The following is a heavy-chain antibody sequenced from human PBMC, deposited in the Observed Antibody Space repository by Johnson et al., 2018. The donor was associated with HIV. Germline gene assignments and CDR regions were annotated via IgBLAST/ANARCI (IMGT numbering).Heavy chain of an antibody. J-gene: IGHJ3*02. CDR3: ARDDLRDTGAFDI. CDR2: ISYDGSNK. D-gene: IGHD2-8*02. Sequence: QVTLVESGGGFVQPGGSLRLSCAASGFTFSSYAMHWVRQAPGKGLEWVAVISYDGSNKYYADSVKGRFTISRDNSKNTLYLQMNSLRAEDTAVYYCARDDLRDTGAFDIWGQGTMVTVSS. V-gene: IGHV3-30*04. CDR1: GFTFSSYA.